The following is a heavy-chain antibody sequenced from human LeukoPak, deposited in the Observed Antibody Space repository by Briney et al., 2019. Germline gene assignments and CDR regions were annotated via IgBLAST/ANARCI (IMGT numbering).Heavy chain of an antibody. Sequence: SETLSLTCTVSGGSISSSSYYWGWIRQPPGKGLEWIGNIYYSGSTYYNPSLKSRVTISVDTSKNQFSLKLSSVTAADTAVYYCARGGYSSSWYAQIDYWGQGTLVTVSS. CDR3: ARGGYSSSWYAQIDY. CDR1: GGSISSSSYY. V-gene: IGHV4-39*07. CDR2: IYYSGST. D-gene: IGHD6-13*01. J-gene: IGHJ4*02.